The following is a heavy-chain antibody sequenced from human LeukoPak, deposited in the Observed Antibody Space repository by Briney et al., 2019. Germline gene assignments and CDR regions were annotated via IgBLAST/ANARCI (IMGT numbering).Heavy chain of an antibody. Sequence: GSLRLSCEGSGFTFSNYWMTWVRQAPEKGLEWVANIKPSGSEKHYADSVEGRFTISRDNAKNSLYLQMNSLRAEDTAVYYCARDLDTYVVLTAYDTFDIWGQGTMVTVSS. V-gene: IGHV3-7*01. J-gene: IGHJ3*02. CDR3: ARDLDTYVVLTAYDTFDI. CDR2: IKPSGSEK. CDR1: GFTFSNYW. D-gene: IGHD2-21*02.